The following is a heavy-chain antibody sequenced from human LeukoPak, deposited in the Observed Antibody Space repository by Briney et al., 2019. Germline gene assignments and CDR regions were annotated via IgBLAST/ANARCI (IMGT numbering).Heavy chain of an antibody. V-gene: IGHV3-48*01. CDR2: ISSSSSTI. Sequence: GGSLRLSCAASGFTFSSYSMNWVRQAPGKGLEGVSYISSSSSTIYYADSVKGRFTIPRDNAKNSLYLQMHSLRAEDTAVYYCAREGSGYGDYVLIMDYWGQGTLVTVSS. CDR3: AREGSGYGDYVLIMDY. CDR1: GFTFSSYS. J-gene: IGHJ4*02. D-gene: IGHD4-17*01.